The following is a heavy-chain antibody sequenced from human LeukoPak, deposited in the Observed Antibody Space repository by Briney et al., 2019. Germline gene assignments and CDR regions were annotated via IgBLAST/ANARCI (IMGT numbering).Heavy chain of an antibody. D-gene: IGHD6-6*01. CDR3: ASGGIAARLVDY. CDR2: ITTSSTYI. Sequence: GGSLRLSCAASGFSFSDYNMNWVRQAPGKALEWVSSITTSSTYIYYGDSVKGRFTISRDNAKNTLYLQMNSLRAEDTAVYYCASGGIAARLVDYWGQGTLVTVSS. V-gene: IGHV3-21*01. CDR1: GFSFSDYN. J-gene: IGHJ4*02.